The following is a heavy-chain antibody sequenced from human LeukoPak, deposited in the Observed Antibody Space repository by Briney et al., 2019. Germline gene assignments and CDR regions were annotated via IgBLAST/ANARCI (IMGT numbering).Heavy chain of an antibody. V-gene: IGHV3-30*18. CDR1: GFTFSSYG. J-gene: IGHJ4*02. Sequence: GGSLSLSCAASGFTFSSYGMHWVRQAPGQGLEWVAVISRDGSNKYSADSVQGRFTISRDNYKNTLYLQMNSLRAEDTAVYYCAKSLYGSGSYWDPNFDYWGQGTLVTVSS. CDR2: ISRDGSNK. CDR3: AKSLYGSGSYWDPNFDY. D-gene: IGHD3-10*01.